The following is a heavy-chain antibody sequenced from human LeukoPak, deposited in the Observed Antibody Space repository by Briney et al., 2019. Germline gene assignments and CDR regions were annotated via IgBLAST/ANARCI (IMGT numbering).Heavy chain of an antibody. D-gene: IGHD6-19*01. Sequence: SETLSLTCTVSGGSISSYYWSWIRQPPGKGLEWIGYIYYSGSTNYNPSLKSRVTISVDTSKNRFSLKLSSVTAADTAVYYCARGKSSGWTIYLLDYWGQGTLVTVSS. J-gene: IGHJ4*02. V-gene: IGHV4-59*01. CDR1: GGSISSYY. CDR2: IYYSGST. CDR3: ARGKSSGWTIYLLDY.